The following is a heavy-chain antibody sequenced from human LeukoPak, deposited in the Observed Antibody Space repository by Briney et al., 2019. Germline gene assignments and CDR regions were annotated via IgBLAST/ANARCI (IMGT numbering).Heavy chain of an antibody. CDR1: RGSISGDY. CDR3: AKVFHD. Sequence: SETLSLTCTVSRGSISGDYWSWIRQPAGKGLEWIGLIYTSGTTSYNPSLKSRVTMSLDTSKNQFSLKLSSVTAADTAVYYCAKVFHDWGQGTIVTVSS. CDR2: IYTSGTT. V-gene: IGHV4-4*07. J-gene: IGHJ3*01.